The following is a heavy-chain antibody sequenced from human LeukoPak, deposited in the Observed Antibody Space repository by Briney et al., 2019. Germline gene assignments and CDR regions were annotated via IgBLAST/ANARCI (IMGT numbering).Heavy chain of an antibody. D-gene: IGHD3-22*01. CDR1: GFTFSRYW. V-gene: IGHV3-74*01. CDR2: INSDGSTT. J-gene: IGHJ4*02. CDR3: ARGYYYDSSGPNIPFDY. Sequence: GGSLRLSCAASGFTFSRYWIHWVRQAPGKGLEWVSRINSDGSTTTYADSVKGRFTISRDNAKNTLYLQMNSLRAEDTAVYYCARGYYYDSSGPNIPFDYWGQGTLVTVSS.